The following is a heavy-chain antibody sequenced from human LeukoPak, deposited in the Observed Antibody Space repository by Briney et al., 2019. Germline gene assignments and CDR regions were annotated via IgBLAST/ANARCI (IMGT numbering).Heavy chain of an antibody. CDR3: AREIFDSEGYYTLGAYDI. CDR1: GGTFSNYA. V-gene: IGHV1-69*04. CDR2: TIPSVGIP. D-gene: IGHD3-10*01. J-gene: IGHJ3*02. Sequence: AASVKVSCKASGGTFSNYAINWLRQAPGQGLEWMGRTIPSVGIPNNAQRFQGRITITADRSASTAYMELSSLRSEDTAVYSCAREIFDSEGYYTLGAYDIWGQGTMVIVSS.